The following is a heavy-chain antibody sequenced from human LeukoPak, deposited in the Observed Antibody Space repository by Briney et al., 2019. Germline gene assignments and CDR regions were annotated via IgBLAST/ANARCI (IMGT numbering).Heavy chain of an antibody. D-gene: IGHD1-26*01. Sequence: SGGSLRLSCAAFGFTFSSYAMTWVRQPPGKGLEGVSSITGNTGNTYYADSVKGRFTISRDNSKNTLYLQMNSLRAEDTAVYYCAKRYSGSSGLYNFDYWGQGTLVTVSS. CDR2: ITGNTGNT. CDR3: AKRYSGSSGLYNFDY. CDR1: GFTFSSYA. V-gene: IGHV3-23*01. J-gene: IGHJ4*02.